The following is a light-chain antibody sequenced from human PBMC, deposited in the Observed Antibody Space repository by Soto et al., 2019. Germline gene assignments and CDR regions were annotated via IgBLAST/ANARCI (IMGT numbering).Light chain of an antibody. J-gene: IGLJ2*01. Sequence: QSALTQPASVSGSPGQSITISCTGTSSDVGGYNYVSWYQQHPGKAPKLMIYDVSYRPSGVSNRFSGSKSGDTASLTISGLQAEDEADYYCSSYSNSTTRVFGGGTKRTVL. CDR2: DVS. CDR3: SSYSNSTTRV. V-gene: IGLV2-14*03. CDR1: SSDVGGYNY.